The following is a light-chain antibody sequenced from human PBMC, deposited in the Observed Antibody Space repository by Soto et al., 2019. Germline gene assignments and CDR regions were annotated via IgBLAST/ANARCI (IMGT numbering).Light chain of an antibody. Sequence: QSALTQPPSASGSPGQSVTISCTGTSSDVGAYNYVSWYQQYPGKAPKLMIYEVNKRPSGVPDRFSGSKSGNTASLTVSGLQAEDEADYYCSSYAGSNNLVFGGGTKVTVL. V-gene: IGLV2-8*01. J-gene: IGLJ3*02. CDR2: EVN. CDR1: SSDVGAYNY. CDR3: SSYAGSNNLV.